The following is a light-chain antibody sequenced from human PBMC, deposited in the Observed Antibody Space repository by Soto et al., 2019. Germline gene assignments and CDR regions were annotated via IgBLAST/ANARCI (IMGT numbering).Light chain of an antibody. Sequence: QSVLTQPASVSGSRGQSIIISCVGRNTDVGQDKSVSWYQQGPGQATKLLIFEVTNRPSGVSNRFSGSRSGNTASLTISGLQPDDEGDYFCVSYTDTDTLVFGTGTKVTVL. V-gene: IGLV2-14*01. CDR1: NTDVGQDKS. CDR3: VSYTDTDTLV. J-gene: IGLJ1*01. CDR2: EVT.